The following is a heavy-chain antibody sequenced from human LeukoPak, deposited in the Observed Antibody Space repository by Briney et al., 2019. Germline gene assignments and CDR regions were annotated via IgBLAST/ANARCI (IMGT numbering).Heavy chain of an antibody. J-gene: IGHJ5*02. D-gene: IGHD2-2*01. CDR2: IYYSGST. CDR1: GGSISSSSYY. V-gene: IGHV4-39*01. CDR3: ARQRRVVPAAMINWFDP. Sequence: PSETPSLTCTVSGGSISSSSYYWGWIRQPPGKGLEWIGSIYYSGSTYYNPSLKSRVTISVDTSKNQFSLKLSSVTAADTAVYYCARQRRVVPAAMINWFDPWGQGTLVTVSS.